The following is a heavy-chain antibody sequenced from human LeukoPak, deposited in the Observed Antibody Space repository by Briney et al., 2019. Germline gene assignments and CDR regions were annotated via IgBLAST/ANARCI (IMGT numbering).Heavy chain of an antibody. CDR2: FHTSGGT. CDR3: ASTVFGVTYNWFDP. V-gene: IGHV4-61*02. CDR1: GESIISGSYF. D-gene: IGHD3-3*01. Sequence: ASQTLSLTCTVSGESIISGSYFWSWVRQPGGKALEWIVRFHTSGGTNYNPSLESRVTILVDTSKNQFSLKLTSLTAADTAVYYCASTVFGVTYNWFDPWGQGTLVTVSS. J-gene: IGHJ5*02.